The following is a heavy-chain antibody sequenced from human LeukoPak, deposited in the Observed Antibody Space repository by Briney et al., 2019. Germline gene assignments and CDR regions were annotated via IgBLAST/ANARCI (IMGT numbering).Heavy chain of an antibody. J-gene: IGHJ3*02. CDR1: GYTFTGYY. CDR3: ARDYYYDSSGYYPLDAFDI. V-gene: IGHV1-2*06. D-gene: IGHD3-22*01. Sequence: GASVKVSCKASGYTFTGYYMHWVRQAPGQGLEWMGRINPNSGGTNYAQKFQGRVTMTRDTSISTAYMELSRLRSDDKAVYYCARDYYYDSSGYYPLDAFDIWGQGTMVTVSS. CDR2: INPNSGGT.